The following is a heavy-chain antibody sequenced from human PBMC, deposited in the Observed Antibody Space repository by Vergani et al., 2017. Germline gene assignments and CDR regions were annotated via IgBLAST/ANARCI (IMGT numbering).Heavy chain of an antibody. V-gene: IGHV3-48*01. CDR1: GFTFSSYS. J-gene: IGHJ5*02. CDR2: ISSSSSTI. Sequence: EVQLVESGGGLVQPGGSLRLSCAASGFTFSSYSMNWVRQAPGKGLEWVSYISSSSSTIYYADSVKGRFTISRDNAKNSLYLQMNSLRAEDTAVYYCAGGIGYAGYCSGGSCYPWGQGTLVTVSS. D-gene: IGHD2-15*01. CDR3: AGGIGYAGYCSGGSCYP.